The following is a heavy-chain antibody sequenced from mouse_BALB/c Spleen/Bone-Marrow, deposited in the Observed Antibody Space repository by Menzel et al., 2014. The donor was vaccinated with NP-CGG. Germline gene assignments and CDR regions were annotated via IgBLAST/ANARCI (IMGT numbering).Heavy chain of an antibody. J-gene: IGHJ2*01. CDR3: ARDRGYYKDVGDY. CDR2: IWAGGST. CDR1: GFSLTSYG. Sequence: QVQLQQSGPGLVAPSQSLSITCTVSGFSLTSYGVHWVRQPPGKGLEWLGVIWAGGSTNYNSALMSRLSISKDNSESQVFLEMNSLQTDDTAIYYCARDRGYYKDVGDYWGQGTTLTVSS. V-gene: IGHV2-9*02. D-gene: IGHD2-3*01.